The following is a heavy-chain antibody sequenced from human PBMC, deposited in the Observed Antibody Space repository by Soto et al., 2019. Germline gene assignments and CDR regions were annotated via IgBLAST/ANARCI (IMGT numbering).Heavy chain of an antibody. CDR2: INHSGST. Sequence: LTCAVYGGSFSGYYWSWIRQPPGKGLEWIGEINHSGSTNYNPSLKSRVTISVDTSKNQFSLKLSSVTAADTAVYYCARGYYGSGSLYYYYGMDVWGQGTTVTVS. V-gene: IGHV4-34*01. D-gene: IGHD3-10*01. J-gene: IGHJ6*02. CDR3: ARGYYGSGSLYYYYGMDV. CDR1: GGSFSGYY.